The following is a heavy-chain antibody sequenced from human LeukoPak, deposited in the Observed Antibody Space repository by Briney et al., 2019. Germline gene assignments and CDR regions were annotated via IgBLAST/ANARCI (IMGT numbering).Heavy chain of an antibody. D-gene: IGHD5-18*01. CDR1: GFTFSGSA. J-gene: IGHJ4*02. CDR2: IRNKADSYAT. CDR3: AIRDTAMVNVDY. V-gene: IGHV3-73*01. Sequence: GGSLRLSCAASGFTFSGSAIHWVRQAPGKGLEWVGRIRNKADSYATAYAASVKGRFTISRDDSKKTAYLQMNSLKTEDTAVYYCAIRDTAMVNVDYWGRGALVTVSS.